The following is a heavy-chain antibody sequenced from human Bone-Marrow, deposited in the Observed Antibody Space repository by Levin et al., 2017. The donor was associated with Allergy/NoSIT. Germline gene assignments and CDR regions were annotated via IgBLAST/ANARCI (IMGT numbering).Heavy chain of an antibody. D-gene: IGHD4-17*01. J-gene: IGHJ4*02. CDR2: FYPEDDKT. CDR1: GYTLTELS. V-gene: IGHV1-24*01. Sequence: ASVKVSCKVSGYTLTELSMHWVRLAPGKGLQWMGSFYPEDDKTIFAQSFQGRVAMPADISIDIVYMALSSLRSDDTAVYYCATELYGDNNFDFWGQGTLVTVSS. CDR3: ATELYGDNNFDF.